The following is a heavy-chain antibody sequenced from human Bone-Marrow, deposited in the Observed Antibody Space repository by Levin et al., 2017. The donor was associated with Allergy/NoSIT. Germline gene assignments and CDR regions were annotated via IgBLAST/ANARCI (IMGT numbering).Heavy chain of an antibody. CDR3: TRDKKSDGVTPDWYFDL. J-gene: IGHJ2*01. D-gene: IGHD2-21*02. CDR2: ISYDGGHK. V-gene: IGHV3-33*01. CDR1: GFTFSAFG. Sequence: GGSLRLSCAASGFTFSAFGMHWVRQPPGRGLEWVAVISYDGGHKFYADSVKGRFTISRDNSKNTHYLQMNSLRAEDTAVYYCTRDKKSDGVTPDWYFDLWGRGTPVTVSS.